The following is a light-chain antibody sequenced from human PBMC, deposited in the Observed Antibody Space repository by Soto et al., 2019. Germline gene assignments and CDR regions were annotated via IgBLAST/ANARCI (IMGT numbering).Light chain of an antibody. CDR3: CSYTISATLV. J-gene: IGLJ3*02. CDR2: EVR. Sequence: QSVLTQPASVSGSPGQSITISCSGTTNDIGGYNYVSWYQHHPGKVPKVIFYEVRNRPSGFANRFSGSKSGNTASLTISGLQAEDEADYYCCSYTISATLVFGGGTKLTVL. V-gene: IGLV2-14*01. CDR1: TNDIGGYNY.